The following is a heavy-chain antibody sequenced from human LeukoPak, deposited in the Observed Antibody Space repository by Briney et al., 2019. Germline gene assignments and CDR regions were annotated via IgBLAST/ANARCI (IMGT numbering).Heavy chain of an antibody. D-gene: IGHD3-10*02. J-gene: IGHJ5*01. CDR1: GITFSNFA. CDR2: INPDESDK. CDR3: ARDRVATIFTYHPMFDS. Sequence: GGSLRLSCEASGITFSNFAMSWVRQAPGKGLEWVSRINPDESDKAYADSVKGRFTISRDNAKNTLYLQMNSLRAEDTAVYYCARDRVATIFTYHPMFDSWGPGTLVTVSS. V-gene: IGHV3-74*01.